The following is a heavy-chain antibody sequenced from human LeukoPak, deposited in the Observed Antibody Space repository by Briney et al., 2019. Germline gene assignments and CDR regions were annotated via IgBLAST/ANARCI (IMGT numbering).Heavy chain of an antibody. CDR1: SGSISSGGYY. J-gene: IGHJ4*02. CDR2: IYYSGST. CDR3: AGAVLRYLVLDY. V-gene: IGHV4-31*03. Sequence: SETLSLTCTVSSGSISSGGYYWSWIRQHPGKGLEWIEYIYYSGSTYYNPSLKSRVTISVDTSKNQFSLKLSSVTAADTAVYYCAGAVLRYLVLDYWGQGTLVTVSS. D-gene: IGHD3-9*01.